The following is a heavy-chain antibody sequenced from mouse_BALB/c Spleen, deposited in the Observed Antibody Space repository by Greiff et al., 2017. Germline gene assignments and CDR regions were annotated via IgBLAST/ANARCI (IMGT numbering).Heavy chain of an antibody. J-gene: IGHJ1*01. D-gene: IGHD2-3*01. CDR1: GYSITSGYY. CDR3: ARAEVYDGYYGYFDV. V-gene: IGHV3-6*02. Sequence: EVKLMESRPGLVKPSQSLSLTCSVTGYSITSGYYWNWIRQFPGNKLEWMGYISYDGSNNYNPSLKNRISITRDTSKNQFFLKLNSVTTEDTATYYCARAEVYDGYYGYFDVWGAGTTVTVSS. CDR2: ISYDGSN.